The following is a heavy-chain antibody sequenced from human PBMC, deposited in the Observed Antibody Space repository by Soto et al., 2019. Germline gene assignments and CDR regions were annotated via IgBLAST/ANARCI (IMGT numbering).Heavy chain of an antibody. V-gene: IGHV3-30*18. J-gene: IGHJ4*02. CDR1: GFTFSSYG. CDR3: AKGHYPTDSEYYFDY. Sequence: QVQLVESGGGVVQPGRSLRLSCAASGFTFSSYGMHWVRQAPGKGLEWVEVISYDGSNKYYADSVKGRFTISRDNSKNTLYLQMNSLRAEDTAVYYCAKGHYPTDSEYYFDYWGQGTLVTVSS. CDR2: ISYDGSNK. D-gene: IGHD4-17*01.